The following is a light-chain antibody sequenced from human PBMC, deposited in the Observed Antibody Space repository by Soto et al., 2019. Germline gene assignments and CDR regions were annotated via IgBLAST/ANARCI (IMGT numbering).Light chain of an antibody. CDR3: QQRNTWPPIT. V-gene: IGKV3-11*01. CDR1: QSVRTY. J-gene: IGKJ5*01. CDR2: DAS. Sequence: EIVLTQSPVTLSLSPGERATLSCRASQSVRTYLAWYQVKPGQAPRLLIYDASRRASVVTARFSGSGSGTDFTLTISGLETEDCALSYGQQRNTWPPITCGQGTRLEIK.